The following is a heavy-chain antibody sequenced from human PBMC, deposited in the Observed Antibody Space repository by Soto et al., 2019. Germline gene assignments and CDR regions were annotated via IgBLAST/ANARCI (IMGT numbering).Heavy chain of an antibody. CDR2: IKSKTDGGTT. D-gene: IGHD2-2*01. CDR3: TTVSIVVVPAAMMGHKYGMDV. J-gene: IGHJ6*02. CDR1: GFTFSNAW. V-gene: IGHV3-15*07. Sequence: GGSLRLSCAASGFTFSNAWMNWFRQAPGKGLEWVGRIKSKTDGGTTDYAAPVKGRFTISRDDSKNTLYLQMNSLKTEDTAVYYCTTVSIVVVPAAMMGHKYGMDVWGQGTTVTVSS.